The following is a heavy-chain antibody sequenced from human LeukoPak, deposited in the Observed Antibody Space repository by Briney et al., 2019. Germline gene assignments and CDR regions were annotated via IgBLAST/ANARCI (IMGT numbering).Heavy chain of an antibody. Sequence: SSETLSLTCTVSGGSISSSSYYWGWIRQPPGKGLEWIGSIYYSGSTYYNPSLKSRVTISVDTSKNQFSLKLSSVTAADTAVYYCARDIFDLSSSWSLNWFDPWGQGTLVTVSS. D-gene: IGHD6-13*01. J-gene: IGHJ5*02. V-gene: IGHV4-39*07. CDR1: GGSISSSSYY. CDR3: ARDIFDLSSSWSLNWFDP. CDR2: IYYSGST.